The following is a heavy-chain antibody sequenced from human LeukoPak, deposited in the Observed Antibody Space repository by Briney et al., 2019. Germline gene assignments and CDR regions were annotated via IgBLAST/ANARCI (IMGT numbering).Heavy chain of an antibody. CDR3: ARGGITIFGVVID. J-gene: IGHJ4*02. V-gene: IGHV3-21*01. Sequence: PGGSLRLSCAASGFTFSSYSMNWVRQAPGKGLEWVSSISSSNSYIYYADSVKGRFTISRDNAKNSLYLQMNSLRAEDTAVYYCARGGITIFGVVIDWGQGTLVTVSS. D-gene: IGHD3-3*01. CDR1: GFTFSSYS. CDR2: ISSSNSYI.